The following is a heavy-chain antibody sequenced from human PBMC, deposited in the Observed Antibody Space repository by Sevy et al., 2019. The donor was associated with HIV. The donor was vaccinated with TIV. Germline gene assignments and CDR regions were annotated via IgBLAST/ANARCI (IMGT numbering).Heavy chain of an antibody. CDR3: ARVDANYDKGFDP. J-gene: IGHJ5*02. CDR2: IWYDGINK. Sequence: GGSLRLSCEVFGFSFSDYGMHWVRQAPGKGLEWVAAIWYDGINKYYADSVKGRFTISRDNSKNTLYLQMNSLRAEDTAVYYCARVDANYDKGFDPWGQGTLVTVSS. D-gene: IGHD3-22*01. V-gene: IGHV3-33*01. CDR1: GFSFSDYG.